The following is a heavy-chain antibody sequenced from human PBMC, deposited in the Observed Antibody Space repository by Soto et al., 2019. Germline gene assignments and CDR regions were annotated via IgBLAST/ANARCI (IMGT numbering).Heavy chain of an antibody. CDR1: GFTFSSYA. D-gene: IGHD3-10*01. Sequence: GGSLRLSCAASGFTFSSYAMSWVRQAPGKGLEWISAISGSGGSTYYADSVKGRFTISRDNSKNTLYLQMNSLRAEDTAVYYCAKDLWSRLLWFGELFIDYWGQGTLVTVSS. CDR2: ISGSGGST. J-gene: IGHJ4*02. CDR3: AKDLWSRLLWFGELFIDY. V-gene: IGHV3-23*01.